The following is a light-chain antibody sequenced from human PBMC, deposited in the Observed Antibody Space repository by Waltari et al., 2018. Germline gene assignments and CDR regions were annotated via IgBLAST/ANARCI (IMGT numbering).Light chain of an antibody. CDR1: QDNHIY. V-gene: IGKV1-33*01. CDR3: QQSDNLPPT. Sequence: DIQLTQSPSSLSASIGDRVAITCQETQDNHIYLHWYQQKPGKAPELLIFDASNLQVGVPARLRGRGSGKHFNFVINSLQPEDTAMYFCQQSDNLPPTFGGGTRVELK. J-gene: IGKJ4*01. CDR2: DAS.